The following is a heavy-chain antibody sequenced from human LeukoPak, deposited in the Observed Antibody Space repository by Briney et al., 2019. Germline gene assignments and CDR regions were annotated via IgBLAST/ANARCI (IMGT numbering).Heavy chain of an antibody. CDR2: ISYSGST. V-gene: IGHV4-31*03. J-gene: IGHJ4*02. CDR3: ARDSGSYYFDY. D-gene: IGHD1-26*01. CDR1: GGSISSGGYY. Sequence: SETLSLTCTVSGGSISSGGYYWSWIRQRPGKGLEWIGYISYSGSTYYNPSLKSRVTISVDTSENQLSLKLSSVTAADTAVYYCARDSGSYYFDYWGQGTLVTVSS.